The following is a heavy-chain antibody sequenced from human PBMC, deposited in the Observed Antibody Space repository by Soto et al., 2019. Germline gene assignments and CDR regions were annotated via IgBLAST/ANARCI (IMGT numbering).Heavy chain of an antibody. CDR2: IYPGDSDT. CDR3: ARAEIVVVEGRRSNDAFDI. V-gene: IGHV5-51*01. CDR1: GYSFTSYW. Sequence: LKISCKGSGYSFTSYWIGWVRQMPGKGLEWMGIIYPGDSDTRYSPSFQGQVTISADKSISTAYLQWSSLKASDTAMYYCARAEIVVVEGRRSNDAFDIWGQGKRVTVS. J-gene: IGHJ3*02. D-gene: IGHD2-15*01.